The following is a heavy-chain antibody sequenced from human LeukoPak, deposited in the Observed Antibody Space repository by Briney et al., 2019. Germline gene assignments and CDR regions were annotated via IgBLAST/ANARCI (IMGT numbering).Heavy chain of an antibody. J-gene: IGHJ4*02. CDR3: ARVGCSGGSCYRLLDY. CDR2: IYHSGST. CDR1: GYSISSGYY. Sequence: SETLSLTCTVSGYSISSGYYWGWIRQPPGKGLEWIGSIYHSGSTYYNPSLKSRVTISVDTSKNQFSLKLSSVTAADTAVYYCARVGCSGGSCYRLLDYWGQGILVTVSS. V-gene: IGHV4-38-2*02. D-gene: IGHD2-15*01.